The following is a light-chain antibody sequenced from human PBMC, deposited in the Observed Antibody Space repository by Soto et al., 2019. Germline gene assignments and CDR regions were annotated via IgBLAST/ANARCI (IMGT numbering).Light chain of an antibody. CDR1: QSVSGN. CDR3: QQYNNWPPWT. V-gene: IGKV3-15*01. CDR2: GAS. J-gene: IGKJ1*01. Sequence: EIVMTQSPATLSVSPGDRATLSCRASQSVSGNLAWYQQKPGQAPRLLIYGASTRATGIPARFSGSGSGTEFTLTISSLQSEDFAVYYWQQYNNWPPWTFGQGTKVEIK.